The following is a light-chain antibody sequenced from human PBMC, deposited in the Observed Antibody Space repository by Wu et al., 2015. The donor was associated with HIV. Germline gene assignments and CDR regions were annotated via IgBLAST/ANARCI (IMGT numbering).Light chain of an antibody. V-gene: IGKV3-20*01. J-gene: IGKJ5*01. CDR2: GAS. CDR3: QQYGSSPIT. CDR1: QSVSSTY. Sequence: EILLTQSPGTLSLSPGERVTLFCRASQSVSSTYLAWHQQKPGQAPRLLIFGASSRATGIPDRFSGSGSGTDFTLTISRLEPEDFAMYYCQQYGSSPITFGQGTRLEIK.